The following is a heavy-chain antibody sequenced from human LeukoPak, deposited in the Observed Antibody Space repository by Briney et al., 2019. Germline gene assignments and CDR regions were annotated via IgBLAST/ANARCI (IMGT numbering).Heavy chain of an antibody. CDR2: TNAGNGNT. D-gene: IGHD3-16*01. V-gene: IGHV1-3*01. CDR1: GYTFTSYA. CDR3: ARELGGYYYGMDV. J-gene: IGHJ6*04. Sequence: ASVKVSCKASGYTFTSYAMHWVRQAPGQRLEWMGWTNAGNGNTKYSQKFQGRVTITRDTSASTAYMELSSLRSEDTAVYYCARELGGYYYGMDVWGKGTTVTVSS.